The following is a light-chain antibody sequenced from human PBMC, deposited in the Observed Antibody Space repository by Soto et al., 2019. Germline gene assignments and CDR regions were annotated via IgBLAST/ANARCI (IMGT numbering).Light chain of an antibody. V-gene: IGLV1-40*01. CDR2: GNS. J-gene: IGLJ2*01. CDR1: SSNIGAGYD. Sequence: QSALTQPPSVSGAPGQRVTISCTGSSSNIGAGYDVHWYQQLPGTAPKLLIYGNSNRPSGVPDRFSGSKSGTSAYLAITGLQAEDEADYYYQSYDSSLSEVVFGGGTKFTVL. CDR3: QSYDSSLSEVV.